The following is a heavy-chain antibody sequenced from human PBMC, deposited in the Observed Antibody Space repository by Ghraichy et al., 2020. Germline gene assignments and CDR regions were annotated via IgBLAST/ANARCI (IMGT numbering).Heavy chain of an antibody. J-gene: IGHJ4*02. CDR1: GFMFNNYA. V-gene: IGHV3-23*01. CDR3: AKRSAVTGVVED. Sequence: GGSLRLSCTASGFMFNNYAMDWVRQAPGKGLEWVSAISTRGERTNYADSVQGRFTISRDNSKNTLYLQMNSLGAEDTAIYYCAKRSAVTGVVEDWGQGTLVTVSS. CDR2: ISTRGERT. D-gene: IGHD2-8*02.